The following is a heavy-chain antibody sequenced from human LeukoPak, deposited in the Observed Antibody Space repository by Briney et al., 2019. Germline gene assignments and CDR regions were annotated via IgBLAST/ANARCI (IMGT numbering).Heavy chain of an antibody. D-gene: IGHD2-21*01. Sequence: GGSLRLSCAASGFTFSSYWMHWVRQAPGKGLVWVSRINTDGSRITYADSVKGRFTISRDNAMNTVYLQMNSLRAEDTAVYYCARVLSDSWDWFDPWGQGTLVTVSS. CDR1: GFTFSSYW. V-gene: IGHV3-74*01. J-gene: IGHJ5*02. CDR3: ARVLSDSWDWFDP. CDR2: INTDGSRI.